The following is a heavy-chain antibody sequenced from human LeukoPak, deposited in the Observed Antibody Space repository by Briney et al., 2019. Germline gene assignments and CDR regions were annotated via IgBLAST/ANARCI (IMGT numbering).Heavy chain of an antibody. Sequence: GGSLRLSCAASGFTFSRHGMHWARHAPGKGLKWVAGMSKDGATIRYEGSVEGRFTISRDNSKNTVYLQMNSLRAEDTAMYYCASSVVVIAATTLDIWGQGTMVTVSS. V-gene: IGHV3-30*03. J-gene: IGHJ3*02. CDR1: GFTFSRHG. D-gene: IGHD2-15*01. CDR3: ASSVVVIAATTLDI. CDR2: MSKDGATI.